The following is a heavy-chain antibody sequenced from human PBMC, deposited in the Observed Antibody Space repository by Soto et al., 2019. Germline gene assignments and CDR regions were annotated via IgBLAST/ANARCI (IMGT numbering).Heavy chain of an antibody. CDR2: ISSDGKNK. CDR1: GITLSSYA. CDR3: AGGTPIISGTTGGY. V-gene: IGHV3-30*04. D-gene: IGHD1-20*01. Sequence: QVQLVESGGGVVQPGTSLRLSCEGSGITLSSYAMHWVRQAPGKGLEWVAVISSDGKNKYYADSVKGRFSISRDSSKNVMYLQVNSLRTEDTAVYYCAGGTPIISGTTGGYWGQGTLVTVSS. J-gene: IGHJ4*02.